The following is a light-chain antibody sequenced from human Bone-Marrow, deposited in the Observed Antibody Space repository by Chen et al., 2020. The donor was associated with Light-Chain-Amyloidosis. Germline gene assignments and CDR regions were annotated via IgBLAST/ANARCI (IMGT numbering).Light chain of an antibody. CDR1: SSNIGNNY. CDR3: GTWDSSLSAGV. J-gene: IGLJ3*02. V-gene: IGLV1-51*01. Sequence: SVLTLPPSVSAAPGQKVTISCSGSSSNIGNNYVSWYQQLPGTAPKLLIYDNNKRPSVIPDRFSGSKSGTSATLGITGLQTGDEADYYCGTWDSSLSAGVFGGGTKLTVL. CDR2: DNN.